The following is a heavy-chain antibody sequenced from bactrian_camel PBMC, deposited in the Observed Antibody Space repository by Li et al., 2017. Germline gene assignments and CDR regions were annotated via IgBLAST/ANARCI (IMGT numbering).Heavy chain of an antibody. V-gene: IGHV3S67*01. CDR1: NLKYSSNC. D-gene: IGHD2*01. CDR2: IGSDGRT. CDR3: AADQGGGYCYTRRPQYEWDY. Sequence: DVQLVESGGGSVQTGGSLRLSCVYSNLKYSSNCMSWFREAPGKEREAVASIGSDGRTYYADSVRGRFFASRDNAKNTLYLQMNDLKPDDSAMYYCAADQGGGYCYTRRPQYEWDYWGQGTQVTVS. J-gene: IGHJ4*01.